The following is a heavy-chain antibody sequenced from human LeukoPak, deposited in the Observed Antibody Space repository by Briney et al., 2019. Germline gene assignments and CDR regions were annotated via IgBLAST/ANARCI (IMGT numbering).Heavy chain of an antibody. Sequence: GESLRLSCGASGISISIYAMCWVRHAPGKGLEGVSGISISGGSTSYADSVKSRFIISRDDPRNTLYMETNSLRAEETTLYYCAIMHPYYDGRGYWVQWGQGTLVTVSS. CDR1: GISISIYA. CDR3: AIMHPYYDGRGYWVQ. D-gene: IGHD3-22*01. V-gene: IGHV3-23*01. CDR2: ISISGGST. J-gene: IGHJ4*02.